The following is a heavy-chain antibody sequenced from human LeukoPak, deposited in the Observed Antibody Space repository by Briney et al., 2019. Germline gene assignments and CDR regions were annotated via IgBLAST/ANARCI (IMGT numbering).Heavy chain of an antibody. CDR2: ISGSGGST. J-gene: IGHJ5*02. V-gene: IGHV3-23*01. CDR3: ARDHIRTTVNHNWFDP. Sequence: GGSLRLSCAASGFTFSSYAMSWVRQAPGKGLEWVSAISGSGGSTYYADSVKGRFAISRDNSKNTLYLQMNSLRAEDTAVYYCARDHIRTTVNHNWFDPWGQGTLVTVSS. CDR1: GFTFSSYA. D-gene: IGHD4-17*01.